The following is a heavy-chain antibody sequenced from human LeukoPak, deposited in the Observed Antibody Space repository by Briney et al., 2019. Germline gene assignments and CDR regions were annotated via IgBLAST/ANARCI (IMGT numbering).Heavy chain of an antibody. V-gene: IGHV5-51*01. Sequence: GESLKISCKGSGYSFTSYWIGWVRQMPGKGLEWMGTIYPGDSDTRYSPSFQGQVTISADKSISTAYLQWSSLKASDTAMYYCARQSGEMATITGAFDIWGQGTMVTVSS. CDR3: ARQSGEMATITGAFDI. CDR2: IYPGDSDT. J-gene: IGHJ3*02. CDR1: GYSFTSYW. D-gene: IGHD5-24*01.